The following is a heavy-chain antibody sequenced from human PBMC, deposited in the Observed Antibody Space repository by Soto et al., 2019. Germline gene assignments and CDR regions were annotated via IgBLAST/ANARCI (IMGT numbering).Heavy chain of an antibody. CDR1: GFTFSSYA. CDR3: AKAQLLWFGEFPPDYFDN. Sequence: EVQLLESGGGLVQPGGSLRLSCAASGFTFSSYAMSWVRQAPGKGLEWVSAISGSGGSTYYADSVKGRFTISRDNSKNTLYLQMNSLRAEDTAVYYCAKAQLLWFGEFPPDYFDNWGQGTLVTVSS. CDR2: ISGSGGST. D-gene: IGHD3-10*01. V-gene: IGHV3-23*01. J-gene: IGHJ4*02.